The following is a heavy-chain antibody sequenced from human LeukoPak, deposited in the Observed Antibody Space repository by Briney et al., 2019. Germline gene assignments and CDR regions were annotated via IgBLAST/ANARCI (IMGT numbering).Heavy chain of an antibody. D-gene: IGHD1-26*01. J-gene: IGHJ4*02. CDR3: AGGHYPLEY. CDR2: IYYTGNT. CDR1: GXSISNGTYY. V-gene: IGHV4-31*03. Sequence: SQTLSLTCTVSGXSISNGTYYWSWIRQHPGKGLESIGHIYYTGNTYYDPSLKSRVTISVDTSRTQLSLKLSSMTAADTAVYYCAGGHYPLEYWGQGTLVTVSS.